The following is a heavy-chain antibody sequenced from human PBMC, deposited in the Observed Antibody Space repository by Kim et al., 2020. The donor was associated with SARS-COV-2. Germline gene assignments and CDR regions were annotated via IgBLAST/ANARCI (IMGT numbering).Heavy chain of an antibody. CDR1: GYTLTELS. J-gene: IGHJ4*02. CDR2: FDPEDGET. D-gene: IGHD4-17*01. CDR3: ATVMTTVETFDY. Sequence: ASVKVSCKVSGYTLTELSMHWVRQAPGKGLEWMGGFDPEDGETIYAQKFQGRVTMTEDTSTDTAYMELSSLRSEDTAVYYCATVMTTVETFDYWGQGTLVTVSS. V-gene: IGHV1-24*01.